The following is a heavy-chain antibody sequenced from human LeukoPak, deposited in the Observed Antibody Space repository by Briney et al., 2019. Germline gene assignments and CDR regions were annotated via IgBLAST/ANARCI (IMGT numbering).Heavy chain of an antibody. CDR3: AACGGDCYQYDY. V-gene: IGHV3-23*01. J-gene: IGHJ4*02. D-gene: IGHD2-21*02. CDR1: GFTFSSYG. CDR2: ISGSGGST. Sequence: GGSLRLSCAASGFTFSSYGMSWVRQAPGKGLEWVSGISGSGGSTYYADSVKGRFTISRDNSKNTLYLQMNSLRAEDTAVYYCAACGGDCYQYDYWGQGTLVTVSS.